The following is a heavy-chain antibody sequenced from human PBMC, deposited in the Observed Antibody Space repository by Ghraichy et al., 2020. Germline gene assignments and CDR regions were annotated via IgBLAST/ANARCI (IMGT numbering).Heavy chain of an antibody. CDR3: ARDGELRYFARAGEDLYYYYGMDV. Sequence: GGSLRLSCAASGFTFSSYSMNWVRQAPGKGLEWVSSISSSSSYIYYADSVKGRFTISRDNAKNSLYLQMNSLRAEDTAVYYCARDGELRYFARAGEDLYYYYGMDVWGQGTTVTVSS. CDR1: GFTFSSYS. D-gene: IGHD3-9*01. J-gene: IGHJ6*02. V-gene: IGHV3-21*01. CDR2: ISSSSSYI.